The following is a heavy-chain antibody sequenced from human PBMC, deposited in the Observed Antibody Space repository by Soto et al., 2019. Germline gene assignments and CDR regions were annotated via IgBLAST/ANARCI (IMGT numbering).Heavy chain of an antibody. D-gene: IGHD2-15*01. CDR3: ARGVYCSGGSCYPYYFDY. CDR1: GGSISSYY. J-gene: IGHJ4*02. Sequence: PSETLSLTCTVSGGSISSYYWSWIRKPPGKGLEWIGYIYYSGSTNYNPSLKSRVTISVDTSKNQFSLKLSSVTAADTAVYYCARGVYCSGGSCYPYYFDYWGQGTLVTVSS. V-gene: IGHV4-59*01. CDR2: IYYSGST.